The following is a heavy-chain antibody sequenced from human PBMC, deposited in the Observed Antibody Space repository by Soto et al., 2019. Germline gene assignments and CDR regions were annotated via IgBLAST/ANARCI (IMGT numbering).Heavy chain of an antibody. V-gene: IGHV4-4*02. CDR3: AKLDGGGY. Sequence: QVQLQESGPGLVTPSGTLSLTCAVSGGSISSNNWWSWVRQPPGKGLEWIGGIYPDGNTHYNPSLKSRVTISVDKSKTHFALILSSLTAADTAVYYCAKLDGGGYWGQGTLVTVSS. J-gene: IGHJ4*02. CDR2: IYPDGNT. D-gene: IGHD1-1*01. CDR1: GGSISSNNW.